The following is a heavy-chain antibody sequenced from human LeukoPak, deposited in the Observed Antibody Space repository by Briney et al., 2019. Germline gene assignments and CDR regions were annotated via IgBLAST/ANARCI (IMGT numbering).Heavy chain of an antibody. D-gene: IGHD1-26*01. CDR1: GGSISTNNW. J-gene: IGHJ4*02. CDR3: ARGPGELLPLSPFDY. V-gene: IGHV4-4*02. CDR2: MYHSGST. Sequence: SGTLSLTCAVSGGSISTNNWWSWVRQPPGKGLEWIGEMYHSGSTNYNPSLKSRVTISVGTSKNQFSLKLNSVTAADTAVYYCARGPGELLPLSPFDYWGQGTLVTVSS.